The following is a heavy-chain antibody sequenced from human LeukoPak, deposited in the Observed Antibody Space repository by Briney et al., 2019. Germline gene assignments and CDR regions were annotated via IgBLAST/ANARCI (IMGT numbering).Heavy chain of an antibody. CDR1: GGSISSGRYY. J-gene: IGHJ3*02. V-gene: IGHV4-61*02. D-gene: IGHD3-3*01. CDR2: IYTSGST. Sequence: TLSLTCTVSGGSISSGRYYWSWIRQPAGKGREWIGRIYTSGSTNYNPSLKSRVTISVDTSKNQFSLKLSSVTAADTAVYYWARDRPNYDFWSGYPYGDAFDIWGQGTMVTVSS. CDR3: ARDRPNYDFWSGYPYGDAFDI.